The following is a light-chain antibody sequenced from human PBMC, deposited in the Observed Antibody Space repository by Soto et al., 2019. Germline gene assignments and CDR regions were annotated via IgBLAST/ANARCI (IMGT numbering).Light chain of an antibody. J-gene: IGKJ5*01. Sequence: EIVLTQSPGTLSLSPGDRATLSCRASQTITRSSFAWYQQKPGQGPRLLIFGASIRATGVPDRFSASGSGTDFTLTISSLEPEEFAVYYCQQYVNSPITFGQGTRLENK. V-gene: IGKV3-20*01. CDR1: QTITRSS. CDR2: GAS. CDR3: QQYVNSPIT.